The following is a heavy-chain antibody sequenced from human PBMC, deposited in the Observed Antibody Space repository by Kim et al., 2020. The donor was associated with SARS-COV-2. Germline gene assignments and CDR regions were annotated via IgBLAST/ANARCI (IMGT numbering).Heavy chain of an antibody. V-gene: IGHV1-69*01. CDR3: AREVVVAATYYYGMDV. Sequence: KFQGRVTITADESTSTAYMELSSLRSEDTAVYYCAREVVVAATYYYGMDVWGQGTTVTVSS. D-gene: IGHD2-15*01. J-gene: IGHJ6*02.